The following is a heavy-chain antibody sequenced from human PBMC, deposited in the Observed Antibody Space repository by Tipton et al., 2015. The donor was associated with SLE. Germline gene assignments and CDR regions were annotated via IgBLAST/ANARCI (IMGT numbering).Heavy chain of an antibody. Sequence: LVKPSQTLTLTCTFSGFSLNTSGVGVGWIRQPPGKALEWLALIYLNDDKRYSPSLKSRLTITKDTSKNQVVLTMTNMDPVDTATYYCAHRRHQSYDILTGPIESFDYWGQGTLVTVSS. D-gene: IGHD3-9*01. J-gene: IGHJ4*02. V-gene: IGHV2-5*01. CDR3: AHRRHQSYDILTGPIESFDY. CDR2: IYLNDDK. CDR1: GFSLNTSGVG.